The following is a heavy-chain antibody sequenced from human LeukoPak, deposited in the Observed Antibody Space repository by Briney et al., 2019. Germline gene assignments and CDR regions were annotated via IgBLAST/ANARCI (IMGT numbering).Heavy chain of an antibody. CDR3: ARGGRLIQL. J-gene: IGHJ4*02. Sequence: SQTLSLTCTVSGGSISSGSYYWSWIRQPAGKGLEWIGRIYTSGSTNYNPSLKSRVTISVDTSKNQFPLKLSSVTAADTAVYYCARGGRLIQLWGQGTLVTVSS. CDR2: IYTSGST. V-gene: IGHV4-61*02. D-gene: IGHD5-18*01. CDR1: GGSISSGSYY.